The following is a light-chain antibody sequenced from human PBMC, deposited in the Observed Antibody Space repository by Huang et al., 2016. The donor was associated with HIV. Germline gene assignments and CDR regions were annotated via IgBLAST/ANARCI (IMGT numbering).Light chain of an antibody. CDR2: YAS. V-gene: IGKV6D-21*02. CDR1: QSIGTS. Sequence: EIVLTQSPDFQSVAPKEKVTITCRASQSIGTSLHWYKQKPDQSPNLLIRYASESMSGVPSRFSGGGSGTVFTLTINSLEAEDAAAYFCLQSRSLPVTFGGGTKVEIK. CDR3: LQSRSLPVT. J-gene: IGKJ4*01.